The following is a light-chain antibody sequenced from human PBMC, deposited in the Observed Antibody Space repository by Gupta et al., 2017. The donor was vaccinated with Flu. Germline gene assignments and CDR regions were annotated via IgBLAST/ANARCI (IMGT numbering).Light chain of an antibody. CDR3: SSSRAFTHLFV. CDR1: SSDIVGSQY. V-gene: IGLV2-14*01. J-gene: IGLJ1*01. Sequence: QSALTQPASVSGSPGPSITISCTGSSSDIVGSQYVAWYQQEPANAPKLMIFYINSRPSGVSNRFSGSKSGNTASLTISGLLPEEEADDYCSSSRAFTHLFVFGTGTKVTVL. CDR2: YIN.